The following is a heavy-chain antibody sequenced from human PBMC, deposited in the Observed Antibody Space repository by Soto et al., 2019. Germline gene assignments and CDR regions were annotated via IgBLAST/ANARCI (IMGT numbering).Heavy chain of an antibody. D-gene: IGHD3-9*01. Sequence: GGSLRLSCAASGFTLSSYGMHWVRQAPGKGLEWVAVIWYDGSNKYYADSVKGRFTISRDNSKNTLYLQMNSLRAEDTAVYYCARATIPYYYYYMDVWGKGTTVTVSS. CDR3: ARATIPYYYYYMDV. V-gene: IGHV3-33*01. J-gene: IGHJ6*03. CDR1: GFTLSSYG. CDR2: IWYDGSNK.